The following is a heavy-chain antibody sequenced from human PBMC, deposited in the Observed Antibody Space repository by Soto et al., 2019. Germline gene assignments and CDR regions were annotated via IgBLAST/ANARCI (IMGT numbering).Heavy chain of an antibody. J-gene: IGHJ3*01. D-gene: IGHD1-26*01. Sequence: EVQLVESGGGLVQPGESLRLSCAASGFTFSYYWMHWVRQTPGKGLLWVSHIHNDGSRTTYADSVKGRFTISRDNARNTVYLQMNSLGDYDTAVYYCVRGVRGVFALWCQGTTVTVSS. CDR2: IHNDGSRT. CDR3: VRGVRGVFAL. CDR1: GFTFSYYW. V-gene: IGHV3-74*01.